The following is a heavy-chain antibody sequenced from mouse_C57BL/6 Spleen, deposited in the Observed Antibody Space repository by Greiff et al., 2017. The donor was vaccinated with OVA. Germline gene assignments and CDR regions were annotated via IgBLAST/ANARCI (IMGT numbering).Heavy chain of an antibody. CDR3: AWALTGTYYFDY. CDR2: INPNNGGT. Sequence: VQLQQSGPELVKPGASVKMSCKASGYTFTDYNMHWVKQSHGKSLEWIGYINPNNGGTSYNQKFKGKATLTVNKSSSTAYMELRSLTSEDSAVYYCAWALTGTYYFDYWGQGTTLTVSS. J-gene: IGHJ2*01. D-gene: IGHD4-1*01. V-gene: IGHV1-22*01. CDR1: GYTFTDYN.